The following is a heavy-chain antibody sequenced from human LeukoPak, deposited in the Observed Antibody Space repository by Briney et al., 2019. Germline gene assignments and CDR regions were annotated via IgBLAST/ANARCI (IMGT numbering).Heavy chain of an antibody. V-gene: IGHV1-24*01. CDR1: GYTLTELS. D-gene: IGHD2-15*01. CDR2: FDPEDGET. CDR3: ATEYCSGGSCYSSEYFQH. Sequence: GASVKVSCKVSGYTLTELSMHWVRQAPGKGLEWMGGFDPEDGETIYAQKFQGRVTMTEDTSTDTAYMELSSLRSEDTAVYYCATEYCSGGSCYSSEYFQHWGQGTLVTVPS. J-gene: IGHJ1*01.